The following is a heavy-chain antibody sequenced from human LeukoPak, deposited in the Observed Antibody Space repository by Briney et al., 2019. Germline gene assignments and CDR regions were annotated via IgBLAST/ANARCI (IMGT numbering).Heavy chain of an antibody. CDR2: IWFDGSNK. V-gene: IGHV3-33*01. CDR3: ARDKEYAFDI. J-gene: IGHJ3*02. Sequence: GRSLRLSCAASGFTFNTYGMHWVRQAPGKGLEWVAVIWFDGSNKYYADSVKGRFTISRDNSKHTLYLQMNSLRAEDTAVYYCARDKEYAFDIWGQGTMVTVSS. CDR1: GFTFNTYG.